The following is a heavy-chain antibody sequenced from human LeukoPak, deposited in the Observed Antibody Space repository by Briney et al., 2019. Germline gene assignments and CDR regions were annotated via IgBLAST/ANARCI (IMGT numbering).Heavy chain of an antibody. J-gene: IGHJ4*02. CDR2: ISSSSSYI. D-gene: IGHD1-26*01. V-gene: IGHV3-21*01. CDR3: ARELYSGSYQVDY. CDR1: GFTFSSCS. Sequence: PGGSLRLSCAASGFTFSSCSMNWVRQAPGKGLEWVSSISSSSSYIYYADSVKGRFTISRDNAKNSLYLQMNSLRAEDTAVYYCARELYSGSYQVDYWGQGTLVTVSS.